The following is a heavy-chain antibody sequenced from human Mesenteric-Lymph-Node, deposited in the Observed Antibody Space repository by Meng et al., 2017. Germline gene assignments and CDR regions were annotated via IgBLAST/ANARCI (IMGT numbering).Heavy chain of an antibody. CDR3: ARRRLGDYYYGMDV. Sequence: ASVKVSCKASGYTLTTYHMHWVRQAPGQGLEWMGIINPSGGSTTYAQKFQRRVTMTRDTSTSTVYMELSSLRSDDTAVYYCARRRLGDYYYGMDVWGQGTTVTVSS. CDR1: GYTLTTYH. D-gene: IGHD3-16*01. CDR2: INPSGGST. V-gene: IGHV1-46*01. J-gene: IGHJ6*02.